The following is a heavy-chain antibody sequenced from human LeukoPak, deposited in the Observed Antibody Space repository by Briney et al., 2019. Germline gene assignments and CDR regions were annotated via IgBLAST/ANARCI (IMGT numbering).Heavy chain of an antibody. J-gene: IGHJ6*02. CDR2: ISGSGGST. CDR1: GFTFRSYA. CDR3: AKAGWYDYYYGMDV. V-gene: IGHV3-23*01. Sequence: GGSLRLSCAASGFTFRSYAMSWVRQAPGKGLEWVSAISGSGGSTYYADSVKGRFTISRDNSKNTLYLQMNSLRAEDTAVYYCAKAGWYDYYYGMDVWGQGTTVTVSS. D-gene: IGHD6-19*01.